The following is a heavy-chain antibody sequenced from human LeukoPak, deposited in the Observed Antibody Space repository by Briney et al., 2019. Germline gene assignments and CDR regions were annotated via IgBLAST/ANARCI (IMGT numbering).Heavy chain of an antibody. CDR2: ISSGNTI. Sequence: GGSLRLSCAASGFTFSDYYMSWIRQAPGKGLEWVSYISSGNTIFYADSVKGRFTLSRDNAKNSLYLQMNSLRAEDTAVYYCARVQPHYYDSSGYPPDYWGQGTLVTVSS. J-gene: IGHJ4*02. V-gene: IGHV3-11*01. CDR1: GFTFSDYY. D-gene: IGHD3-22*01. CDR3: ARVQPHYYDSSGYPPDY.